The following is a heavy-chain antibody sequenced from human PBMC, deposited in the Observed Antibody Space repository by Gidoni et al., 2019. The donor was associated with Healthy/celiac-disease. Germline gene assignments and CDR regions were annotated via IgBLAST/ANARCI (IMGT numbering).Heavy chain of an antibody. D-gene: IGHD4-17*01. Sequence: QVQLQESGPGLVQPSETLSLTCTVSHGSISSYYWSWIRQPPGKGLEWIGYVYYSGTTNYNPSLNSRVTISVDTSKNQFSLKLSSVTAADSAVYYCARHRTVTTVEFDYWGQGTRVTVSS. CDR3: ARHRTVTTVEFDY. CDR1: HGSISSYY. J-gene: IGHJ4*02. CDR2: VYYSGTT. V-gene: IGHV4-59*08.